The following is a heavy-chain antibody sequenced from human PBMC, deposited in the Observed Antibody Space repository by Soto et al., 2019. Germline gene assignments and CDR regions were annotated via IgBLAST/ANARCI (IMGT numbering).Heavy chain of an antibody. V-gene: IGHV4-34*01. CDR1: GGSFSGYY. D-gene: IGHD2-2*02. CDR3: ARDRCSSTSCYREMDNWFDP. J-gene: IGHJ5*02. CDR2: INHSGST. Sequence: PSETLSLTCAVYGGSFSGYYWSWIRQPPGKGLEWIGEINHSGSTNYNPSLKSRVTISVDTSKNQFSLKLSSVTAADTAVYYCARDRCSSTSCYREMDNWFDPWGQGTLVTVSS.